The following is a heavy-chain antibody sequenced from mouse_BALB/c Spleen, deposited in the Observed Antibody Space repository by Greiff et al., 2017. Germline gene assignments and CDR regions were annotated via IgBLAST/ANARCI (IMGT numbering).Heavy chain of an antibody. Sequence: VKLKESGPSLVQPSQSLSITCTVSGFSLTSYGVHWVRQSPGKGLEWLGVIWRGGSTDYNAAFMSRLSITKDNSKSQVFFKMNSLQADDTAIYYCATSYYGNWYFDVWGAGTTVTVSS. CDR2: IWRGGST. CDR3: ATSYYGNWYFDV. J-gene: IGHJ1*01. CDR1: GFSLTSYG. D-gene: IGHD2-10*01. V-gene: IGHV2-5-1*01.